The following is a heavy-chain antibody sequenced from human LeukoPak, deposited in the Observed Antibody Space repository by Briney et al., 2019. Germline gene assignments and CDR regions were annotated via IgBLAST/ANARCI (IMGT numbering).Heavy chain of an antibody. CDR2: ISSGSTI. CDR1: GFTFSSYE. CDR3: ASSMIVVVIYAFDI. V-gene: IGHV3-48*03. D-gene: IGHD3-22*01. Sequence: GGSLRLSCAASGFTFSSYEMNWVRQAPGKGLEWVSYISSGSTINYSDSVKGRFTISRDNAKNSLYLQMNSPRAEDTAVYYCASSMIVVVIYAFDIWGQGTMVTVSS. J-gene: IGHJ3*02.